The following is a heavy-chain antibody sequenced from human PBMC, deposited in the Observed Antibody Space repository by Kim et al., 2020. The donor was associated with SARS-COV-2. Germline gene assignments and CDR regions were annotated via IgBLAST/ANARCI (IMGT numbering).Heavy chain of an antibody. Sequence: TRYSPSFQGQVTISADKSISTAYLQWSSLKASDTAMYYCARRGSYYYFDYWGQGTLVTVSS. J-gene: IGHJ4*02. V-gene: IGHV5-51*01. D-gene: IGHD2-15*01. CDR2: T. CDR3: ARRGSYYYFDY.